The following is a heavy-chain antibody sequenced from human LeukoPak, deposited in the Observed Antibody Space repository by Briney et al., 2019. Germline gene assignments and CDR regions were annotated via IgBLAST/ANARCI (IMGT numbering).Heavy chain of an antibody. CDR2: IYYSGST. CDR3: ARGIDGSGWHTYYFDY. D-gene: IGHD6-19*01. V-gene: IGHV4-59*01. J-gene: IGHJ4*02. Sequence: SETLSLTCTVSGGSISSYYWSWIRQPPGKGLEWIGYIYYSGSTNYNPSLKSRVTISVDTSKNQFSLKLGSVTAADTAVYYCARGIDGSGWHTYYFDYWGQGTLVTVSS. CDR1: GGSISSYY.